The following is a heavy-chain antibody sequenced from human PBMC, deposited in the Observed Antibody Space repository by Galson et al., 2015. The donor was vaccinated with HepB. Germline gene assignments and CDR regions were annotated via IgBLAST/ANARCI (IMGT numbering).Heavy chain of an antibody. J-gene: IGHJ4*02. CDR3: ARASRVDFWSGYFGY. Sequence: SVKVSCKASGGTFSSYAISWVRQAPGQGLEWMGGIIPIFGTANYAQKFQGRVTVTADGSTSTAYMELSSLRSEDTAVYYCARASRVDFWSGYFGYWGQGTLVTVSS. D-gene: IGHD3-3*01. CDR2: IIPIFGTA. V-gene: IGHV1-69*13. CDR1: GGTFSSYA.